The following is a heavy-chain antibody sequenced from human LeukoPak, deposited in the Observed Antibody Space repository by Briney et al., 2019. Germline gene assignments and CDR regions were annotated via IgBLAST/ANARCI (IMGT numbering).Heavy chain of an antibody. D-gene: IGHD4-17*01. CDR3: ARHPPSVTLIRGAFDI. Sequence: GGSLRPSCAASGFTVSSNYMSWVRQAPGKGLEWVSVIYSGTSTYYTDSVKGRFTISRDNSKNTLYLQMNSLRAEDTAVYYCARHPPSVTLIRGAFDIWGHGTMVTVSS. CDR2: IYSGTST. CDR1: GFTVSSNY. V-gene: IGHV3-66*04. J-gene: IGHJ3*02.